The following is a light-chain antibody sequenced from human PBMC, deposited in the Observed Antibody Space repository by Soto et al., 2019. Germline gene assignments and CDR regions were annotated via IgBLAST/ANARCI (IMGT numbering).Light chain of an antibody. J-gene: IGKJ1*01. CDR2: DAS. CDR3: QQYGSRTWT. V-gene: IGKV1-33*01. CDR1: RDIGKY. Sequence: DIQMTQSPSSLSASVGDRVTITCQASRDIGKYLNWFQEKPGKAPKLLIYDASNLQTGVPSRFSGSGSGTAFTFTISSLQPEDFATYYCQQYGSRTWTFGQGTKLE.